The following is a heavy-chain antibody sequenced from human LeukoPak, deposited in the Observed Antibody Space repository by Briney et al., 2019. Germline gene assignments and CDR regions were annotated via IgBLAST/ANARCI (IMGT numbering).Heavy chain of an antibody. Sequence: GASVKVSCKVSGYTLTELSMHWVRQATGQGLEWMGWMNPNSGDTVYAQKFQGRITMTRNTSITTAYMDLSSLRFEDTAVYYCARGRQPWGQGTLVTVSS. CDR1: GYTLTELS. D-gene: IGHD6-25*01. CDR3: ARGRQP. V-gene: IGHV1-8*01. CDR2: MNPNSGDT. J-gene: IGHJ5*02.